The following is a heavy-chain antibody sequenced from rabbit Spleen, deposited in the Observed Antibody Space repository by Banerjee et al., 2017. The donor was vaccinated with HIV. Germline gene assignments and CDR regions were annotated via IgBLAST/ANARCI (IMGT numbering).Heavy chain of an antibody. Sequence: QSLEESGGDLVKPGASLKLSCTASGFSFSSDYDMCWVRQAPGKGLEWIGCIYTGNRKTYYAGWAKGRFTISKASSTTVTLQMTSLTAADTATYFCARDSGSNPYIDVYFNLWGPGTLVTVS. CDR2: IYTGNRKT. V-gene: IGHV1S40*01. J-gene: IGHJ4*01. CDR1: GFSFSSDYD. CDR3: ARDSGSNPYIDVYFNL. D-gene: IGHD4-2*01.